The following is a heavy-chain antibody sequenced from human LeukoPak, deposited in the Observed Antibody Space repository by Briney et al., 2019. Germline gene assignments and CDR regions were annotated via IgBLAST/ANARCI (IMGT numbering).Heavy chain of an antibody. V-gene: IGHV3-30*02. CDR1: GFTFSSYG. Sequence: PGGSLRLSCAASGFTFSSYGMHWVRQAPGKGLEWVAFIRYDGSNKYYADSVKGRFTISRDNSKNTLYLQMNSLRAEDTAVYYCAKGPSRYFDWFDYWGQGTRVTVSS. CDR3: AKGPSRYFDWFDY. CDR2: IRYDGSNK. D-gene: IGHD3-9*01. J-gene: IGHJ4*02.